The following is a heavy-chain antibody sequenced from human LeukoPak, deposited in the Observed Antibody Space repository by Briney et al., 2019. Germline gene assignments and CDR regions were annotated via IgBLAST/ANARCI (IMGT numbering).Heavy chain of an antibody. V-gene: IGHV4-59*08. D-gene: IGHD3-16*01. CDR3: ARQYYDYVWGSYETYYFDY. CDR2: IYCSGST. CDR1: GGSISSYY. Sequence: SETLSLTCTVSGGSISSYYWSWIRQPPGKGLEWIGYIYCSGSTNYNPSLKSRVTISVDTSKNQFSLKLSSVTAADTAVYYCARQYYDYVWGSYETYYFDYWGQGTLVTVSS. J-gene: IGHJ4*02.